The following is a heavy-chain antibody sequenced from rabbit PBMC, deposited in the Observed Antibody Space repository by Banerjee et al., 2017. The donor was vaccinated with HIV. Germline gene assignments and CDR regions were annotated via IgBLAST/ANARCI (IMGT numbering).Heavy chain of an antibody. V-gene: IGHV1S45*01. J-gene: IGHJ4*01. D-gene: IGHD6-1*01. CDR2: IIAGSSGST. Sequence: QEQLEESGGGLVKPGASLTLTCTASGFDLSSGYDMCWVRQAPGKGLEWIACIIAGSSGSTHYASWAKGRFTISKTSSTTVTLQMTSLTAADTATYFCARGPYVDGLGYAYTYFGLWGPGTLVTVS. CDR1: GFDLSSGYD. CDR3: ARGPYVDGLGYAYTYFGL.